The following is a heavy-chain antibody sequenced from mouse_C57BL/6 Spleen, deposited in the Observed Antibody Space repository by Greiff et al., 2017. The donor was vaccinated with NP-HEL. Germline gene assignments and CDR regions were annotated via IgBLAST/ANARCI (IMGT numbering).Heavy chain of an antibody. CDR3: SKSTMITTGYFDY. Sequence: QVQLKQPGAELVRPESSVKLSCKASGYTFTSYWMHWVKQRPIQGLEWIGNIDPSDSETHYNQKFKDKATLTVDKSSSTAYMQLSSLTSEAAAVYYCSKSTMITTGYFDYWGQGTTLTVSS. CDR2: IDPSDSET. J-gene: IGHJ2*01. D-gene: IGHD2-4*01. V-gene: IGHV1-52*01. CDR1: GYTFTSYW.